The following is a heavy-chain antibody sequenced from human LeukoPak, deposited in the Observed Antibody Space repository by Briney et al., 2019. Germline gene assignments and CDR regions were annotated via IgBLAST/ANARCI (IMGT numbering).Heavy chain of an antibody. D-gene: IGHD3-9*01. J-gene: IGHJ4*02. CDR1: GGTFSSYA. CDR2: IIPIFGTA. CDR3: AIGYYDILTGPPGDPIDY. Sequence: SVKVSCKASGGTFSSYAISWVRQAPGQGLEWMGGIIPIFGTANYAQKFQGGVTITADESTSTAYMELSSLRSEDTAVYYCAIGYYDILTGPPGDPIDYWGQGTLVTVSS. V-gene: IGHV1-69*13.